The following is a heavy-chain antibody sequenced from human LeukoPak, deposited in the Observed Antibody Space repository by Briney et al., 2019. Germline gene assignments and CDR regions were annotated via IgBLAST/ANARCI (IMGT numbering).Heavy chain of an antibody. V-gene: IGHV1-18*01. CDR1: GYTFTSYG. CDR3: AGDLEPITMIENPSPHY. J-gene: IGHJ4*02. CDR2: ISAYNGNT. Sequence: GASVKVSCKASGYTFTSYGISWVRQAPGQGLEWMGWISAYNGNTNYAQKLQGRVTMTTDTSTSTAYMELRSLRSDDTAVYYCAGDLEPITMIENPSPHYWGQGTLVTVSS. D-gene: IGHD3-22*01.